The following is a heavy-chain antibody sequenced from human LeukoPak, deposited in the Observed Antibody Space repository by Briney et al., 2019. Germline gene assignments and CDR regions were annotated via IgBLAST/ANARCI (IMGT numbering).Heavy chain of an antibody. CDR3: ARGPIAAAGDS. CDR2: INANNGNT. J-gene: IGHJ4*02. D-gene: IGHD6-13*01. CDR1: GYSFTSYG. V-gene: IGHV1-18*01. Sequence: GASVKVSCKASGYSFTSYGITWVRPAPGQGLEWMGWINANNGNTNYAQNLQGRVTMTTDTSTSTVYMELRSLKSDDTAVYYCARGPIAAAGDSWGQGTLVTVSS.